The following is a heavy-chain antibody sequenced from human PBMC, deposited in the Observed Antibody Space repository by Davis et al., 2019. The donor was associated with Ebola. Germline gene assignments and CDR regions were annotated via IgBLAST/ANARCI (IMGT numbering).Heavy chain of an antibody. D-gene: IGHD1-7*01. CDR1: GFSLSTSGVG. CDR3: VHRHLTTTTDYGMDV. Sequence: SGPTLVKPTQTLTLTCTFSGFSLSTSGVGVGWLRQPPGKALEWLALIYWDDDKRYRSSLKSRLTITKDTSKNQVVLTMTSMDPVDSATYYCVHRHLTTTTDYGMDVWGQGTTVTVSS. J-gene: IGHJ6*02. V-gene: IGHV2-5*02. CDR2: IYWDDDK.